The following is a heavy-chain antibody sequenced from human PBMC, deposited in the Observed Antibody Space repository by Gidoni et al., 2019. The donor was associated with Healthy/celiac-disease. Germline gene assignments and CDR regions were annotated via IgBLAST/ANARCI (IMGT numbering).Heavy chain of an antibody. V-gene: IGHV4-39*01. CDR2: IYYIGRT. Sequence: QLQLQESGPGLVKPSETLSLTCTVSGGSISSSSYYWGWIRQPTGKGLEWIGSIYYIGRTHYNPSLKSRGTISVDTSKNQFSLKLSSVTAADTAVYYCAGQGGDMGVVVPTSPLCWFDPWGQGTLVTVSS. CDR1: GGSISSSSYY. D-gene: IGHD2-15*01. J-gene: IGHJ5*02. CDR3: AGQGGDMGVVVPTSPLCWFDP.